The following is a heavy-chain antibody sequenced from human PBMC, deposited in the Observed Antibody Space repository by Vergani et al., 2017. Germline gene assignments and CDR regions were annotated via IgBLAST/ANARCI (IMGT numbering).Heavy chain of an antibody. V-gene: IGHV5-51*01. CDR2: IYPGDSDT. CDR3: ASAPAAVVVPAAISPRSRRRNYYYGMDV. J-gene: IGHJ6*02. Sequence: EVQLVQSGAAVKKPGESLKISCKGSGYSFTSYWIGWVRQMPGKGLEWMGIIYPGDSDTRYSPSFQGQVTISAAKSTSTAHLQWGSLTAPDTAMYYGASAPAAVVVPAAISPRSRRRNYYYGMDVWGQGTTVTVSS. CDR1: GYSFTSYW. D-gene: IGHD2-2*01.